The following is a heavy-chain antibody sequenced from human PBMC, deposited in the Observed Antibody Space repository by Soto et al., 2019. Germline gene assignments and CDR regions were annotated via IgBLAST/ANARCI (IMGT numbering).Heavy chain of an antibody. CDR2: VSSTSSTI. CDR3: ARGRAVTSRGPNLEY. Sequence: EVQLVEAGGGLVQPGGSLRLSCAASGFTLSSDSMNWVRQPPGKGLEWVSYVSSTSSTIYYADSVKGRFTISRDNAMNSVYLQMKSRRAEDTALYYCARGRAVTSRGPNLEYWGQGTVVSVSS. CDR1: GFTLSSDS. J-gene: IGHJ4*01. D-gene: IGHD6-25*01. V-gene: IGHV3-48*01.